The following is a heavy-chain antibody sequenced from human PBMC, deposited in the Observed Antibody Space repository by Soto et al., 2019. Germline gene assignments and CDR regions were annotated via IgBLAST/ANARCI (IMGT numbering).Heavy chain of an antibody. V-gene: IGHV2-5*02. D-gene: IGHD2-8*02. CDR1: GFSLSTSGVA. CDR2: IFWGDDR. Sequence: SGPTLVNPTQTLTLTCSFSGFSLSTSGVAVGWVRQPPEKALEWLALIFWGDDRRYSPSLKTRLTITKDTSKNQVVLTLTNVDPVDTATYYCAHMLTGTGGHFDHRGQGTLVTVSS. CDR3: AHMLTGTGGHFDH. J-gene: IGHJ4*02.